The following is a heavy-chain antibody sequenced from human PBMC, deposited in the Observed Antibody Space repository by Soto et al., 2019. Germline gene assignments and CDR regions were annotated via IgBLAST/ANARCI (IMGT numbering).Heavy chain of an antibody. Sequence: SSETLSLTCTVSGGSISSGGYYWSWIRQHPGKGLEWIGYIYYSGSTYYNPSLKSRVTISVDTSKNQFSLKLSSVTAADTAVYYCARDRGPNYDYVWGSYRHYYYYGMDVWGQGTTVTVSS. J-gene: IGHJ6*02. CDR3: ARDRGPNYDYVWGSYRHYYYYGMDV. D-gene: IGHD3-16*02. CDR1: GGSISSGGYY. CDR2: IYYSGST. V-gene: IGHV4-31*03.